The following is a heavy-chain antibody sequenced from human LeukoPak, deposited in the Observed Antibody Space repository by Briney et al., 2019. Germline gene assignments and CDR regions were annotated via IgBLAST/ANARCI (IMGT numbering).Heavy chain of an antibody. Sequence: PSETLSLTCTVSGGSLSDYYWTWVRQPPGKGLEWIGYIYYSGSTNYNPSLKSRVTMSVDTSKSQFSLNLMSVTAADTAVYYCTRDTGTTGEVKFDPWGQGTLVTVSS. CDR1: GGSLSDYY. CDR2: IYYSGST. CDR3: TRDTGTTGEVKFDP. V-gene: IGHV4-59*12. J-gene: IGHJ5*02. D-gene: IGHD4-17*01.